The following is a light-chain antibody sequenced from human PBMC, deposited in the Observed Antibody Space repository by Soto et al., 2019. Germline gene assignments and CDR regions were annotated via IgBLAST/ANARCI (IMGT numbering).Light chain of an antibody. CDR2: DAS. Sequence: DIQMTQSPSTLSASVGDRVTITCRASQSISSWLAWYQQKPGKAPKLLTYDASSLESGVPSRFSGSGSGTEFTPTISSLQPDDFATYYCQQYNSYSPWTFGQGTKVDIK. J-gene: IGKJ1*01. V-gene: IGKV1-5*01. CDR1: QSISSW. CDR3: QQYNSYSPWT.